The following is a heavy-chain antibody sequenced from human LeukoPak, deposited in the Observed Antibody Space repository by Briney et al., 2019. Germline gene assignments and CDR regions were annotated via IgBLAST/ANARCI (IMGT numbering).Heavy chain of an antibody. CDR2: ISSDGNGK. Sequence: GGSLRLSCEVSGFTFSTYPVHWVRQAPGKGLEWVAVISSDGNGKYYADSVKGRFTVSRDTSTNTLYLQMNSLRNEDTAIYYCARDGDPRRPQTTFDYWGQGTLVTVSS. J-gene: IGHJ4*02. CDR3: ARDGDPRRPQTTFDY. V-gene: IGHV3-30-3*01. D-gene: IGHD1-14*01. CDR1: GFTFSTYP.